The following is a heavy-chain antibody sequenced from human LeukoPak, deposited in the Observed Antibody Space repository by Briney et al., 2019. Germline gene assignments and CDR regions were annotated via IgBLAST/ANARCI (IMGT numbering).Heavy chain of an antibody. D-gene: IGHD2-2*01. CDR1: GGSFSAFY. CDR3: ARAAYCSSTNCYGFDY. J-gene: IGHJ4*02. CDR2: VNHSGST. Sequence: SETLSLTCSVYGGSFSAFYWNWIRQPPGKGLEWVGEVNHSGSTYYNPSLKSRVTFSVYTSKKQFSLKLTSVTAADTAVYYCARAAYCSSTNCYGFDYWGQGTLVTVSS. V-gene: IGHV4-34*01.